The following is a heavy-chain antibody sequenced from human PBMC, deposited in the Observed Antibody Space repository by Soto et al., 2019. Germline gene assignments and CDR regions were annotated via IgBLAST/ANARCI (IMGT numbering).Heavy chain of an antibody. V-gene: IGHV1-69*01. D-gene: IGHD1-26*01. CDR3: ARGGKERFRGPGMDV. Sequence: QGQLVQSGAEVRKPGSSVRVSCKASGGRFSTYAFNWVRQAPGQGLEWLGGIITFFGAAMYAQKFQGRVTITADELTTTAYMELSGLRSDDTAVYYCARGGKERFRGPGMDVWGQGTTVTVSS. CDR1: GGRFSTYA. CDR2: IITFFGAA. J-gene: IGHJ6*02.